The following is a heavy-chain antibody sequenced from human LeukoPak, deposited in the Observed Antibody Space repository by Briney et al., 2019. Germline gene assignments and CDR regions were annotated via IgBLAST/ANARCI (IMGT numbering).Heavy chain of an antibody. CDR2: FDPEDGET. D-gene: IGHD2-15*01. CDR1: GYTLTELS. V-gene: IGHV1-24*01. CDR3: ATSAARGEAARRPNFDY. Sequence: ASVKVSCKVSGYTLTELSMHWVRQAPGNGLEWMGGFDPEDGETIYAQKFQGRVTMTEDTSTDTAYMELSSLRSEDTAVYYCATSAARGEAARRPNFDYWGQGTLVTVSS. J-gene: IGHJ4*02.